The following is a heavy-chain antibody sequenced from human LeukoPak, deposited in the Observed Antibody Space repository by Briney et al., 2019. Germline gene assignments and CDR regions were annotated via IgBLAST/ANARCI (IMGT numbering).Heavy chain of an antibody. V-gene: IGHV4-34*01. Sequence: SETLSLTCAVYGGSFSGYYWSWIRQPPGKGLEWIGEINHSGSTNYNPSLKSRVTISVDTSKNQFSLKVSSVTPADTAMYYCARVSDWNDFDYWGQGTLVTVSS. CDR2: INHSGST. D-gene: IGHD1-1*01. J-gene: IGHJ4*02. CDR1: GGSFSGYY. CDR3: ARVSDWNDFDY.